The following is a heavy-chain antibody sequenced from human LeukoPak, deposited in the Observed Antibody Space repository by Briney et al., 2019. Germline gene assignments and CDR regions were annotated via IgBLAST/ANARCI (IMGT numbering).Heavy chain of an antibody. D-gene: IGHD3-10*01. V-gene: IGHV3-7*02. Sequence: GGSLRLSCAASGFTFSSYSMYWVRQAPGKVLEWVANIKQEGGEKYYVDSVKGRFTISRDNAKNSLYLQMNSLRAEDRAVYYCVSLQFDCWGEGTVVSVSS. CDR2: IKQEGGEK. CDR1: GFTFSSYS. CDR3: VSLQFDC. J-gene: IGHJ4*02.